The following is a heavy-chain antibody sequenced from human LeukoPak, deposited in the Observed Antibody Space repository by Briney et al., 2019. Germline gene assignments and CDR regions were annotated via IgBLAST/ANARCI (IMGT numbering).Heavy chain of an antibody. Sequence: SETLSPTFTVSGGSISGYSWSWIPQPPGKGLEWIGYIYYSGRTNHNPSLKSRVSISVDTSKNQFSLKLSSVTAADTAVYYCARAGDYGDSPYYYYMDVWGKGTTVTVSS. J-gene: IGHJ6*03. CDR3: ARAGDYGDSPYYYYMDV. CDR1: GGSISGYS. CDR2: IYYSGRT. D-gene: IGHD4-17*01. V-gene: IGHV4-59*13.